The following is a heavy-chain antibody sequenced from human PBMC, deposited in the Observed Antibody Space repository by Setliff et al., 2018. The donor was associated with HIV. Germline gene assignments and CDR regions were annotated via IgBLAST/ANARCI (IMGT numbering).Heavy chain of an antibody. CDR2: IIPVFDTT. V-gene: IGHV1-69*13. Sequence: SVKVSCKASGGTFSNYAFSWVRLAPGQGLEWMGGIIPVFDTTNYEKKFRDRVTITADESTSTVYLELISLRSEDTAVYYCAVGDYVWGSYRLDFLGQGTLVTVSS. CDR1: GGTFSNYA. J-gene: IGHJ4*02. D-gene: IGHD3-16*02. CDR3: AVGDYVWGSYRLDF.